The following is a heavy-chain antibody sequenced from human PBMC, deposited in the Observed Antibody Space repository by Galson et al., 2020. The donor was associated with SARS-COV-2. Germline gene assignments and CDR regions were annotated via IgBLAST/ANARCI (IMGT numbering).Heavy chain of an antibody. CDR3: ARDRGYDSSGYYQYDFDY. J-gene: IGHJ4*02. Sequence: SETLSLTCTVSGGSISSGSYYWSWIRQPAGKGLEWIGHIYSSGSTNYNPSLKSRVTISADTSKNQFSLKLSSVTAADTAVYYCARDRGYDSSGYYQYDFDYWGQGTLVTVSS. D-gene: IGHD3-22*01. CDR2: IYSSGST. CDR1: GGSISSGSYY. V-gene: IGHV4-61*09.